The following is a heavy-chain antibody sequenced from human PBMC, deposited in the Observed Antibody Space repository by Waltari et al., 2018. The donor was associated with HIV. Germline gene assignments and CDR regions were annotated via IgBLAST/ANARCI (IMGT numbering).Heavy chain of an antibody. V-gene: IGHV3-33*01. D-gene: IGHD3-10*01. CDR2: IWCDGSYK. Sequence: VQLVESGGGVVQPGKSLRLSCAASGFSFTTCAMHWVRQAPGKGLQWVAAIWCDGSYKFYSDSVKGRFTISIDNSKNTLYLQMASLTVEDTAIYYCAREGEIHGIGAFDSWGQGTLVTVSS. CDR1: GFSFTTCA. J-gene: IGHJ4*02. CDR3: AREGEIHGIGAFDS.